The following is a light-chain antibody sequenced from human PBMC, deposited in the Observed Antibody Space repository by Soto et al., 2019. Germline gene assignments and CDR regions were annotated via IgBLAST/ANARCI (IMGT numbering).Light chain of an antibody. J-gene: IGLJ1*01. CDR1: SSNIGNNY. CDR2: ENN. V-gene: IGLV1-51*02. CDR3: GTLDSSLSAGYV. Sequence: QSVLTQPPSVSAAPGQKVTISCYGSSSNIGNNYVSWYQQLPGTAPKLLIYENNKRPSGIPDRFSGSKSGTSATLGITGLQTGDEADYYCGTLDSSLSAGYVFGTGTKVTVL.